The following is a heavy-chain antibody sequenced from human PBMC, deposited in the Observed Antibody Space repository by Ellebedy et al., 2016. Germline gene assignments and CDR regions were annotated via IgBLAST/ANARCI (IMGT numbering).Heavy chain of an antibody. D-gene: IGHD6-19*01. V-gene: IGHV3-7*01. J-gene: IGHJ4*02. Sequence: GESLKISCTGSGFTFRNSWMTWVRQAPGKGLAWVASIKQDGSQKDYVDSVKGRFIISRDNAKGFMYLQMTRLRVEDTAVYYCGAGGGWLSDYWGQGTLVTVSS. CDR1: GFTFRNSW. CDR2: IKQDGSQK. CDR3: GAGGGWLSDY.